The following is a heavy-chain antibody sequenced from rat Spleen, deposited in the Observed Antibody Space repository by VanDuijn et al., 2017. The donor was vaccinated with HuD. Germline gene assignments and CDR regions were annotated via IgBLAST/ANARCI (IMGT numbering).Heavy chain of an antibody. J-gene: IGHJ1*01. CDR1: GFTFNNYW. CDR2: ITNTGGTT. CDR3: ARQLRVYLWYFDF. D-gene: IGHD1-9*01. V-gene: IGHV5-31*01. Sequence: EVQLVESGGGLVQPGRSLKLSCVASGFTFNNYWMTWIRQAPGKGLEWVASITNTGGTTYYRGSVKGRFTISRDNAKSTLYLQMDSLRYEDAATYYCARQLRVYLWYFDFWGPGTMVTVSS.